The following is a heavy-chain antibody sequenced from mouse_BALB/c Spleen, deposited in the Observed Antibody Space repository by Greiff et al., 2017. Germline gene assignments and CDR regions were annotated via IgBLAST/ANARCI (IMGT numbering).Heavy chain of an antibody. D-gene: IGHD2-4*01. CDR2: IWGDGST. J-gene: IGHJ4*01. Sequence: QVQLKESGPGLVAPSQSLSITCTVSGFSLTGYGVNWVRQPPGKGLEWLGMIWGDGSTDYNSALKSRLSISKDNSKSQVFLKMNSLQTDDTARYYCARDDDYDVDAMDYWGQGTSVTVSS. CDR3: ARDDDYDVDAMDY. CDR1: GFSLTGYG. V-gene: IGHV2-6-7*01.